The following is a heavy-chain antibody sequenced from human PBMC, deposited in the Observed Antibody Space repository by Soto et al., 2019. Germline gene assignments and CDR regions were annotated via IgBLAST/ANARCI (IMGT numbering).Heavy chain of an antibody. V-gene: IGHV1-2*02. CDR3: AREMGYCSGGSCYSLALDY. CDR1: GYTFTNYY. CDR2: INPNSGGT. J-gene: IGHJ4*02. Sequence: QVQLVQSGAEVKKPGASVKVSCKASGYTFTNYYMHWVRQAPGQGLEWMGGINPNSGGTNYAQKFQGRVTMTRDTSISTAYMELSRLRSDDTAVYYCAREMGYCSGGSCYSLALDYWGQGTLVTVSS. D-gene: IGHD2-15*01.